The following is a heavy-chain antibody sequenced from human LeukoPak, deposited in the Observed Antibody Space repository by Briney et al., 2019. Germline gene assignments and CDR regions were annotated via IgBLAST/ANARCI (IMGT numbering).Heavy chain of an antibody. CDR2: MRPNNGNT. J-gene: IGHJ4*02. V-gene: IGHV1-8*01. D-gene: IGHD2-2*01. CDR1: GYTFSSYD. CDR3: ARGPPESTSSDS. Sequence: ASVKVSCKASGYTFSSYDVNWVRQAAGQGLEWIGWMRPNNGNTGYAQKFQDRVTMTRDTSINTAYMELRSLTSEDTAVDYGARGPPESTSSDSWGQGTLVAISS.